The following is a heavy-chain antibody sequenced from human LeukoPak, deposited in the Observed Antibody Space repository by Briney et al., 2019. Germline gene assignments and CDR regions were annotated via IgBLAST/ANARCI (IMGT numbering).Heavy chain of an antibody. CDR2: IYYTGTT. Sequence: SETLSLTCTVSGGSISGDTYFWDWIRQPPGKGLECIGTIYYTGTTFYNPSLKSRVTMSIDTSANQFSLKLNSVTAADTAVYYCARARSSTGDFDYWGQGTLVTVSS. V-gene: IGHV4-39*01. J-gene: IGHJ4*02. CDR3: ARARSSTGDFDY. D-gene: IGHD6-13*01. CDR1: GGSISGDTYF.